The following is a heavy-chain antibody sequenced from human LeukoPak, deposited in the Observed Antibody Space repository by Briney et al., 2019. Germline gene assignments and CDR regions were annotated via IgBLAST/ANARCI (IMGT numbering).Heavy chain of an antibody. CDR1: GYTFTGYY. D-gene: IGHD5/OR15-5a*01. CDR2: INPNSGGT. CDR3: ARDLISPKQGYSVYVYGY. J-gene: IGHJ4*02. V-gene: IGHV1-2*06. Sequence: GASVKVSCKASGYTFTGYYMHWVRQAPGQGLEWMGRINPNSGGTNYAQKFQGRVTMTRDTSISTAYMELSRLRSDDTAVYYCARDLISPKQGYSVYVYGYWGQGTLVTVSS.